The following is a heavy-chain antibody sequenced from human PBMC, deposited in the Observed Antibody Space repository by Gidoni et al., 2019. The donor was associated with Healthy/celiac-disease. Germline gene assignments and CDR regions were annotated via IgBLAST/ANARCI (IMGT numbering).Heavy chain of an antibody. J-gene: IGHJ4*02. V-gene: IGHV3-23*01. CDR1: GFTFSSYA. CDR2: SSGSGGST. D-gene: IGHD2-15*01. CDR3: ATSPIYCSGGSCYAGGFDY. Sequence: EVQLLESGGGLVQPGGSLRLSCAAAGFTFSSYAMSWVRQAPGKGLEWVSASSGSGGSTYYADSVKGRFTISRDNSKNTLYLQMNSLRAEDTAVYYCATSPIYCSGGSCYAGGFDYWGQGTLVTVSS.